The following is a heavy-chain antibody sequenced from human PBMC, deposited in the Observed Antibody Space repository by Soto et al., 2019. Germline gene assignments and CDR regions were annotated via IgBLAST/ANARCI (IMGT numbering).Heavy chain of an antibody. CDR3: ARVAVAARPRWYNWFDP. J-gene: IGHJ5*02. CDR1: GSTFTDYD. CDR2: MNPNSGET. D-gene: IGHD2-15*01. V-gene: IGHV1-8*01. Sequence: QEQLVQSGAEVKKPGASMKVSCMTSGSTFTDYDINWVRQATGQGLEWIGWMNPNSGETGYAQKFQGRVTMTRSTSLSTAYLELSSLTSDDTAVYYCARVAVAARPRWYNWFDPWGQGTLVTVSS.